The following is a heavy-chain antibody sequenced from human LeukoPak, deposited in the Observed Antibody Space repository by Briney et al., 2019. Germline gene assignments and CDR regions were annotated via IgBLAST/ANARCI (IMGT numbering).Heavy chain of an antibody. CDR1: GFTFSSYW. Sequence: GGSLRLSCAASGFTFSSYWMHWVRQAPGKGLVWVSRIDSDGSSTIYADSVKGRFTISRDNAKNSLYLQMSSLRAEDTAVYYCVKDSLGYSYGYYFDYWGQGTLVTVSS. CDR3: VKDSLGYSYGYYFDY. CDR2: IDSDGSST. D-gene: IGHD5-18*01. J-gene: IGHJ4*02. V-gene: IGHV3-74*01.